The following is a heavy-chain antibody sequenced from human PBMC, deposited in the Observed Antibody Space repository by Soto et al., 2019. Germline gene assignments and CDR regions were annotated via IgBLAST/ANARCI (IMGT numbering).Heavy chain of an antibody. CDR1: GFSFSDYS. V-gene: IGHV3-48*02. Sequence: EVQLEESGGGLVQPGGSLRLSCVASGFSFSDYSMNWVRQAPGKGLEWVSYISRSSSDIYYVASVKGRFTISRDNDKNSLHLQMNSLRDDDTAMYYCARYGSGSNLRDPFDHWGQGTLVTVSS. D-gene: IGHD3-10*01. CDR2: ISRSSSDI. J-gene: IGHJ4*02. CDR3: ARYGSGSNLRDPFDH.